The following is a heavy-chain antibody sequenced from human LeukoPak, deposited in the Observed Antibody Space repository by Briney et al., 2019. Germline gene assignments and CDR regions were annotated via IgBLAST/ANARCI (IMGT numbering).Heavy chain of an antibody. CDR2: IKSKTDGGTT. CDR1: GFTFSNAW. V-gene: IGHV3-15*01. Sequence: GGSLRLSCAASGFTFSNAWMNWVRQAPGKGLEWVGRIKSKTDGGTTDYAAPVKGRFTISRDDSEHTLSLQMNSLKTEDTAVYYCTTSSYSSGFHYYYYYYMDVWGKGTTVAVSS. D-gene: IGHD6-19*01. CDR3: TTSSYSSGFHYYYYYYMDV. J-gene: IGHJ6*03.